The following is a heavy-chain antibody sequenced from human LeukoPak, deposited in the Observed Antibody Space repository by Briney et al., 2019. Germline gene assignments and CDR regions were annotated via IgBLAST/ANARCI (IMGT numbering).Heavy chain of an antibody. CDR2: IWNDGRNK. V-gene: IGHV3-33*01. CDR3: ARDQHDRYCDY. Sequence: AGGSLRLSCAASGFTFSSYGMHWVRQAPGKGLEWVAVIWNDGRNKYYADSVKGRFTISRDNSKNTLYLQMNSLRAEDTAVYYCARDQHDRYCDYWGQGTLVTVSS. J-gene: IGHJ4*02. CDR1: GFTFSSYG.